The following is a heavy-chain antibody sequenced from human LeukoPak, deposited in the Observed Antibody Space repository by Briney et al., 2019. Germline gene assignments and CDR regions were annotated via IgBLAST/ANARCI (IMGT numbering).Heavy chain of an antibody. V-gene: IGHV4-39*07. CDR1: GGSISSYY. J-gene: IGHJ4*02. D-gene: IGHD3-16*02. Sequence: SETLSLTCTVSGGSISSYYWGWIRQPPGKGLEWIGSIYYSGSTYYNPSLKSRVTISVDTSKNQFSLKLSSVTAADTAVYYCARDRGYDYVWGSYPNYFDYWGQGTLVTVSS. CDR3: ARDRGYDYVWGSYPNYFDY. CDR2: IYYSGST.